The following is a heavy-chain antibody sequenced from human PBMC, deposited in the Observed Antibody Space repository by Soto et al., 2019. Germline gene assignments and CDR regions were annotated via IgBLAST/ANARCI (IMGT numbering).Heavy chain of an antibody. Sequence: SGGSLRLSCAASGFTFSSYAMSWVRQAPGKGLEWVSAISGSGGSTYYADSVKGRFTISRDNSKNTLYLQMNSLRAEDTAVYYCAKKGTGEIYYYYYGMDVWGQGTTVTVSS. CDR2: ISGSGGST. J-gene: IGHJ6*02. D-gene: IGHD3-10*01. CDR1: GFTFSSYA. CDR3: AKKGTGEIYYYYYGMDV. V-gene: IGHV3-23*01.